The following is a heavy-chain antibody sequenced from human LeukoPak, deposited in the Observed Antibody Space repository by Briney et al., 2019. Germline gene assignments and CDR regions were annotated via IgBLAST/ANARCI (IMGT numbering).Heavy chain of an antibody. V-gene: IGHV4-39*01. D-gene: IGHD3-10*01. Sequence: SETLSPTCAVSGSSVSSTTYYWGWIRQPPGKELECIGGIYYTGNTYYNPSLKSRVTISVDRYKNQFSLKLSSVTAADTAVYFCARKPMVRGIIYYFDYWGQGTLVTVSS. CDR3: ARKPMVRGIIYYFDY. CDR1: GSSVSSTTYY. CDR2: IYYTGNT. J-gene: IGHJ4*02.